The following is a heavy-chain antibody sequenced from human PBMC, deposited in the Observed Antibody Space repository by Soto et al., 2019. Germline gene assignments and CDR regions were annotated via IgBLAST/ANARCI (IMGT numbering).Heavy chain of an antibody. CDR1: GGSISSGGYS. CDR2: IYHSGST. D-gene: IGHD2-15*01. V-gene: IGHV4-30-2*01. Sequence: QLQLQESGSGLVKPSQTLSLTCAVSGGSISSGGYSWSWIRQPPGKGLEWIGYIYHSGSTYYNPSLKRRVTISVDRSKNQFSLKLSSVTAADTAVYYCARGAAATLGPNWFDPWGQGTLVTVSS. J-gene: IGHJ5*02. CDR3: ARGAAATLGPNWFDP.